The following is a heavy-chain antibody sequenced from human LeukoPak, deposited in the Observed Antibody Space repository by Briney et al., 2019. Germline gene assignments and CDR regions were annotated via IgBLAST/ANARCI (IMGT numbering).Heavy chain of an antibody. J-gene: IGHJ4*02. CDR2: INHSGST. CDR3: ARVAFYYDSGSYFDY. V-gene: IGHV4-34*01. CDR1: GGSFSGYY. D-gene: IGHD3-10*01. Sequence: PSETLSLTCAVYGGSFSGYYWSWIRQPPGKGLEWIGEINHSGSTNYNPSLKSRVTISVDTSKTQFSLKLSSVTAVDTAVYYCARVAFYYDSGSYFDYWGQGALVSVSS.